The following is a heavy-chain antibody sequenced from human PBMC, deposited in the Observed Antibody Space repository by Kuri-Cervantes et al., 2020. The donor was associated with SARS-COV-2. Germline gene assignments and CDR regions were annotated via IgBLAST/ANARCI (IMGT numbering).Heavy chain of an antibody. V-gene: IGHV4-38-2*01. Sequence: SETLSLTCAVSGYSISSGYYWGWIRQPPGKGLEWIGSIYYSGSTYYNPSLKSRVTISVDTSKNQFSLKLSSVTAADTAVYYCARLAGYDFWSGYSPEYYYYMDVWDKGTTVTVSS. J-gene: IGHJ6*03. D-gene: IGHD3-3*01. CDR2: IYYSGST. CDR1: GYSISSGYY. CDR3: ARLAGYDFWSGYSPEYYYYMDV.